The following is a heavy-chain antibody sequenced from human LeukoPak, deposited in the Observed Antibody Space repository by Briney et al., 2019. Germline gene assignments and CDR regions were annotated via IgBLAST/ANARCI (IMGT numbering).Heavy chain of an antibody. CDR3: ARGPGGYDTGGYSFLRYNWFGS. J-gene: IGHJ5*01. CDR1: GYTFTSYH. CDR2: INPSGGST. D-gene: IGHD3-22*01. V-gene: IGHV1-46*01. Sequence: SVKVSCKASGYTFTSYHMHWVRQAPGQGLEWMGIINPSGGSTSFAQIFQGRVTMTRDTSTSTVYMELSNLRPEDTAVYYCARGPGGYDTGGYSFLRYNWFGSWGQGTLVTVSS.